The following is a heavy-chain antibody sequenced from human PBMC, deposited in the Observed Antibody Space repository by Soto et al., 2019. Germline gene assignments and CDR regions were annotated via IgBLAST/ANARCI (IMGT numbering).Heavy chain of an antibody. J-gene: IGHJ4*02. CDR1: GYTFNTYF. Sequence: VQLVQSGSEMREPGASVRMSCKASGYTFNTYFISGISWVRQAPGQGLEWVGWTNAYSGESNNPEKFQGRITLTADQSTITVYLQLSRLRTDDSAVYFCTRDETQSCGRLVCYHYDSWGQGTLVTVSS. CDR3: TRDETQSCGRLVCYHYDS. V-gene: IGHV1-18*04. D-gene: IGHD2-8*01. CDR2: TNAYSGES.